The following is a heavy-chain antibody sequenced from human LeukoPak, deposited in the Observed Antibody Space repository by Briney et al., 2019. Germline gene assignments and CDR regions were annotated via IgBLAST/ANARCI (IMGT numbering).Heavy chain of an antibody. CDR1: GGSISSSSYY. Sequence: SETLSLTCTVSGGSISSSSYYWGWIRQPPGTGLEWIGSIYYSGSTYYNPSLKSRVTISVDTSKNQFSLKLSSVTAADTAVYYCAREYGFGELYADYWGQGTLVTVSS. CDR3: AREYGFGELYADY. D-gene: IGHD3-10*01. J-gene: IGHJ4*02. CDR2: IYYSGST. V-gene: IGHV4-39*07.